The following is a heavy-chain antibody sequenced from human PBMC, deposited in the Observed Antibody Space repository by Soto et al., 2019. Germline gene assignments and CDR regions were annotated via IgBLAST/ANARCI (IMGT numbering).Heavy chain of an antibody. D-gene: IGHD6-13*01. CDR3: ATVRADSSSWYFSSLSWLDP. J-gene: IGHJ5*02. CDR1: GYTLTELS. V-gene: IGHV1-24*01. Sequence: ASVKVSCKVSGYTLTELSMHWVRQAPGKGLEWMEGFDPEDGETIYAQKFQGRVTMTEDTSTDTAYMELSSLRSEDTAVYYCATVRADSSSWYFSSLSWLDPWGQGTLVTVSS. CDR2: FDPEDGET.